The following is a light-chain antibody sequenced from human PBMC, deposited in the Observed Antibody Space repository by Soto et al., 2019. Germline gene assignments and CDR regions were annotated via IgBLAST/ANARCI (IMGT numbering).Light chain of an antibody. CDR2: EVS. CDR1: SSDVGNYNY. CDR3: SSYAGKNNVI. J-gene: IGLJ2*01. Sequence: QSALTQPPSASGSPGQSVTISCTGTSSDVGNYNYVTWYQQHPGKAPKVMIYEVSKRPSGVPDRFSGSKSGNTASLTVSGLQAEDEADYYCSSYAGKNNVIFGGGTKLTVL. V-gene: IGLV2-8*01.